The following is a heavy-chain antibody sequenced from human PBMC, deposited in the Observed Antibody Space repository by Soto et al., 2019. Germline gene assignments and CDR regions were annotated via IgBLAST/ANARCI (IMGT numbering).Heavy chain of an antibody. D-gene: IGHD1-1*01. Sequence: SETLSLTCTVSGGSISSSSYYWGWIRQPPGKGLEWIGSIYYSGSTYYNPSLKSRVTISVDKSKNQFSLKLSSVTAADTAVYYCARDQLEGNWFDPWGQGTLVTSPQ. V-gene: IGHV4-39*07. CDR2: IYYSGST. J-gene: IGHJ5*02. CDR3: ARDQLEGNWFDP. CDR1: GGSISSSSYY.